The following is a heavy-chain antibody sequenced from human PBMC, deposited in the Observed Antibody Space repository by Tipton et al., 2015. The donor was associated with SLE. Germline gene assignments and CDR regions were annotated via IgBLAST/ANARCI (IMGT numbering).Heavy chain of an antibody. D-gene: IGHD2-8*02. CDR2: IKSKSDGGTT. J-gene: IGHJ2*01. CDR3: TRGTLYCTGGVCYRAWYFDL. Sequence: QLVQSGGGVVKPGESLRLSCVASGFTFSNAWINWVRQAPGKGLEWVGRIKSKSDGGTTDLTAPVQGRFTISRDDSKNTVYLQLSGLKTEDTAVYYCTRGTLYCTGGVCYRAWYFDLWGRGTLVTVSS. V-gene: IGHV3-15*01. CDR1: GFTFSNAW.